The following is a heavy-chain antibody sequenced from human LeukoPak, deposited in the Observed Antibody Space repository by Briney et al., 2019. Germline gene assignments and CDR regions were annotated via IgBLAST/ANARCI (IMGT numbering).Heavy chain of an antibody. D-gene: IGHD3-22*01. CDR1: GGSISSGGYY. CDR2: IYYSGST. CDR3: ASSLSGYYHFDY. J-gene: IGHJ4*02. Sequence: SQTLSLTCTVSGGSISSGGYYWSWILQHPGKGLEWLGYIYYSGSTYYNPSLKSRVTISVDTSKNQFSLKLSSVTAADTAVYYCASSLSGYYHFDYWGQGTLVTVSS. V-gene: IGHV4-31*03.